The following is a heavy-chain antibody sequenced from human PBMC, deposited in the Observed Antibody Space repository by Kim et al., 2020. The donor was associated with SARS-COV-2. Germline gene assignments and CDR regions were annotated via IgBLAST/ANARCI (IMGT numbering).Heavy chain of an antibody. J-gene: IGHJ5*02. D-gene: IGHD6-6*01. Sequence: SETLSLTCAVYGGSFSGYYWSWIRQPPGKGLEWIGEINHSGSTNYNPSLKSRVTISVDTSKNQFSLKLSSVTAADTAVYYCARGPSLRIAARTYNWFDP. V-gene: IGHV4-34*01. CDR3: ARGPSLRIAARTYNWFDP. CDR2: INHSGST. CDR1: GGSFSGYY.